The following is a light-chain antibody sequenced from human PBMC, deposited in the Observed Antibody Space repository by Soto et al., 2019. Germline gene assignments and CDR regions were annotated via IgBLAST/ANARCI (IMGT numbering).Light chain of an antibody. J-gene: IGKJ1*01. Sequence: EIVLTQSPGTLSLSPGERTTLSCRASQSISRYLAWYQQKPGQGPRLLIYGASSRATGTPDRFSGSGSGTDFTLTINRLEPEDFALYHCQQYGSSPPTFGQGTKVDI. CDR1: QSISRY. CDR2: GAS. V-gene: IGKV3-20*01. CDR3: QQYGSSPPT.